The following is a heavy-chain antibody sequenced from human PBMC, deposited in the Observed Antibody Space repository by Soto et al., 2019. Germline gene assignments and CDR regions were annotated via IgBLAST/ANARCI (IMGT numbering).Heavy chain of an antibody. V-gene: IGHV3-21*01. CDR3: ARAEGDFWSDY. CDR1: GFTFSSYS. D-gene: IGHD3-3*01. Sequence: GGSLRLSCAASGFTFSSYSMNWVRQAPGKGLEWVSSISSSSSYIYYADSVKGRFTISRDNAKNSLYLQMSSLRAEDTAVYYCARAEGDFWSDYWGQGTLVTSPQ. J-gene: IGHJ4*02. CDR2: ISSSSSYI.